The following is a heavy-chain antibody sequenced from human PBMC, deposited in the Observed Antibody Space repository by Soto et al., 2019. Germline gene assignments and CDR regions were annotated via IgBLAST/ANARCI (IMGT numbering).Heavy chain of an antibody. CDR3: ACRDLGDGEPLAY. Sequence: QVQLVQSGAEVKKPGSSVKVSCKASGGTFSSYAISWVRQAPGQGLEWMGGIIPIFGTANYAQKFQCRVTMSADESASAGYRELSSLRSEDTAVYYCACRDLGDGEPLAYWGQGTLVTVSS. J-gene: IGHJ4*02. V-gene: IGHV1-69*12. CDR2: IIPIFGTA. D-gene: IGHD1-26*01. CDR1: GGTFSSYA.